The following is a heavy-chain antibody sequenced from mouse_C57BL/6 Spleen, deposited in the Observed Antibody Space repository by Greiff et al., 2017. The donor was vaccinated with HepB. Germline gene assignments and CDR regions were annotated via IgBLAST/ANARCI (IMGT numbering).Heavy chain of an antibody. Sequence: EVQLVESGGGLVKPGGSLKLSCAASGFTFSDYGMHWVRQAPEKGLEWVAYISSGSSTIYYADTVKGRFTISRDNAKNTLFLHMTSLRSEDTAMYYCARRSITTVDYFDYWGQGTTLTVSS. J-gene: IGHJ2*01. CDR1: GFTFSDYG. V-gene: IGHV5-17*01. D-gene: IGHD1-1*01. CDR2: ISSGSSTI. CDR3: ARRSITTVDYFDY.